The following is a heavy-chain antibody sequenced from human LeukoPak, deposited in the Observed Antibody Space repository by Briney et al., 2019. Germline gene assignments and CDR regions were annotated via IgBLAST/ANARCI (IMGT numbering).Heavy chain of an antibody. V-gene: IGHV1-2*06. D-gene: IGHD3-10*01. J-gene: IGHJ4*02. CDR3: TRLGLHGSGTYYFFDY. CDR2: IDPNTGDT. CDR1: GQSLTGYF. Sequence: ASVKVSCKASGQSLTGYFIHWVRQAPGQGLEWVGRIDPNTGDTIYAQNFQGRVTVTSATSISTAYMELSRLTSDDTAVYFCTRLGLHGSGTYYFFDYWGQGTLVTVSS.